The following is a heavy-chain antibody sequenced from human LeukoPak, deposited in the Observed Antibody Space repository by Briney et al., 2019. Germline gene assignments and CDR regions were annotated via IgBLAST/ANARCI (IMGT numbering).Heavy chain of an antibody. J-gene: IGHJ5*02. D-gene: IGHD3-9*01. CDR3: ARGSDILTGYYWFDP. CDR1: GYTFTGYY. V-gene: IGHV1-2*02. Sequence: ASVKVSCKASGYTFTGYYMHWVRQAPGQGLGWMGWINPNSGGTNYAQKFQGRVTMTRDTSISTAYMELSRLRSDDTAVYYCARGSDILTGYYWFDPWGQGTLVTVSS. CDR2: INPNSGGT.